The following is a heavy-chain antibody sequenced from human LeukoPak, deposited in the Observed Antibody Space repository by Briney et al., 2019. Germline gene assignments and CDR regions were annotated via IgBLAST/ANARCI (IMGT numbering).Heavy chain of an antibody. V-gene: IGHV3-48*03. CDR2: ISSSGSTI. CDR1: GFTFSSYE. Sequence: QSGGSLRLSCAASGFTFSSYEMNWVRQAPGKGLEWVSYISSSGSTIYYADSVKGRFTISRDNAKNSLYLQMNSLRAEDTAVYCAELGITMIGGVWGKGTTVTISS. D-gene: IGHD3-10*02. J-gene: IGHJ6*04. CDR3: AELGITMIGGV.